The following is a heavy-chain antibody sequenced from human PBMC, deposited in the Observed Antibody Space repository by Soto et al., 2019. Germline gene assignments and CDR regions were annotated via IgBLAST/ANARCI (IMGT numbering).Heavy chain of an antibody. Sequence: SETLSLTCTVSGGPIGTYYWSWIRQPPGKGLEWIGYIYYSGTTKYNPSLKSRVTISLDTSKNQFSLKLSSVTAADKAVYYCTRVGGYYGDYPNFDYWGQGALVTVSS. CDR1: GGPIGTYY. V-gene: IGHV4-59*01. CDR2: IYYSGTT. CDR3: TRVGGYYGDYPNFDY. J-gene: IGHJ4*02. D-gene: IGHD4-17*01.